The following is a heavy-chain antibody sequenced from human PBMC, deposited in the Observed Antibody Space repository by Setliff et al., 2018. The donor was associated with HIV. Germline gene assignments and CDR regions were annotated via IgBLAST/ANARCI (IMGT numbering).Heavy chain of an antibody. CDR2: IYHAGNT. CDR1: GYSISSGYY. J-gene: IGHJ4*02. V-gene: IGHV4-38-2*02. D-gene: IGHD6-19*01. Sequence: SETLSLTCTVTGYSISSGYYWAWIRQPPGKGLEWIGYIYHAGNTYYNPSLKSRVTISVDTSKNQISLRLNSLTAADTAVYYCAREDKVAGTYYWGQGTLVTVSS. CDR3: AREDKVAGTYY.